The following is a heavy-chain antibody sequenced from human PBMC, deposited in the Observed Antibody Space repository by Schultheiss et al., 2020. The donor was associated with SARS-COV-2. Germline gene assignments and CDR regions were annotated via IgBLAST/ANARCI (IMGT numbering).Heavy chain of an antibody. V-gene: IGHV4-61*08. CDR3: AGKSTLDSRHGGGDP. CDR2: IYYSGST. Sequence: SETLSLTCTVSGGSISSGGYYWSWIRQHPGKGLEWIGYIYYSGSTNYNPSLKSRVTISVDTSKNQFSLKLSSVTAADTAVYYCAGKSTLDSRHGGGDPWGQGTLVTVSS. D-gene: IGHD3-22*01. CDR1: GGSISSGGYY. J-gene: IGHJ5*02.